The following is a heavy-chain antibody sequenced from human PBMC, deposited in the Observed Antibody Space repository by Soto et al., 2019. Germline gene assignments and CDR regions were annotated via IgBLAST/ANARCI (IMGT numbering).Heavy chain of an antibody. CDR3: AIRSGRVGYYYYGMDV. J-gene: IGHJ6*02. CDR1: GGTFSSYA. Sequence: SVKVSCKASGGTFSSYAISWVRQAPGQGLEWMGGIIPIFGTANYAQKFQGRVTITADESTSTAYMELSSLRSEDTAVYYCAIRSGRVGYYYYGMDVWGQGTTVTVSS. V-gene: IGHV1-69*13. CDR2: IIPIFGTA. D-gene: IGHD3-10*01.